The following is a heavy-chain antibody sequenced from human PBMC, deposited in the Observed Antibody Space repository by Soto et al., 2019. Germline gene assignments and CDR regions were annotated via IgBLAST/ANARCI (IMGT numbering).Heavy chain of an antibody. CDR3: TVWGSGNDFGAA. CDR1: GFTFSDHY. D-gene: IGHD3-10*01. Sequence: EVQLVESGGGLVQPGGSLRLSCAASGFTFSDHYMDWVRQAPGKGLEWVGRSKNKADSYTTEYAASVKGRFTISRDGSKNSLVLQMNGLKTEDAAVYYGTVWGSGNDFGAAWGQGILVTVSS. CDR2: SKNKADSYTT. J-gene: IGHJ4*02. V-gene: IGHV3-72*01.